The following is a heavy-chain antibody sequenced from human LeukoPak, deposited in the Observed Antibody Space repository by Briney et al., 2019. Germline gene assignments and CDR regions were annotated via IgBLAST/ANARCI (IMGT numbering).Heavy chain of an antibody. J-gene: IGHJ6*03. CDR1: GGSISSGTYY. D-gene: IGHD1-1*01. Sequence: SETLSLTCTVSGGSISSGTYYWSWIRQPAGKGLEWIGRIYSSGSTNYNPSLKSRVTISVDTSKNQFSLKLSSVTAADTAVYYCARVSWFPGTSYYYMDVWGKGTTVTVSS. CDR3: ARVSWFPGTSYYYMDV. CDR2: IYSSGST. V-gene: IGHV4-61*02.